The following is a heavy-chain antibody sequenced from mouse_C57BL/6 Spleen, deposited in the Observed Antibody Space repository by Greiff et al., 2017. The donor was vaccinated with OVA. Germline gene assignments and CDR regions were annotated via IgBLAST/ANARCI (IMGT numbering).Heavy chain of an antibody. Sequence: QVQLQQPGAELVRPGSSVKLSCKASGYTFTSYWMDWVKQRPGQGLEWIGNIYPSDSETHYNQKFKDKATLTVDKSSSTAYMQLSSLTSEDSAVYYCARSYDGYYLAWFAYWGQGTLFTVSA. J-gene: IGHJ3*01. V-gene: IGHV1-61*01. D-gene: IGHD2-3*01. CDR1: GYTFTSYW. CDR3: ARSYDGYYLAWFAY. CDR2: IYPSDSET.